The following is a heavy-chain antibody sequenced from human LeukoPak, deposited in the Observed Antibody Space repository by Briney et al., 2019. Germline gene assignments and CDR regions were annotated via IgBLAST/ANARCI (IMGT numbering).Heavy chain of an antibody. CDR1: GYTFTSYD. CDR3: ASSTYYDFSHYYGMDV. D-gene: IGHD3-3*01. V-gene: IGHV1-8*01. Sequence: ASVKVSSKASGYTFTSYDINWVRQATGQGREWMGWMNPNSGNTGYAQKFQGRVTMTRNTSISTAYMELSSLRSEDTAVYYCASSTYYDFSHYYGMDVWGQGTTVTVSS. CDR2: MNPNSGNT. J-gene: IGHJ6*02.